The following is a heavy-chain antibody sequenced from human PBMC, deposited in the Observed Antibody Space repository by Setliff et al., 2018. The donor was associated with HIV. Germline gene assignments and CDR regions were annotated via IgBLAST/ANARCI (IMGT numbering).Heavy chain of an antibody. J-gene: IGHJ5*02. D-gene: IGHD3-10*01. Sequence: PSETLSLTCTVSGGSISSYYWSWIRQPPGKGLEWIGHISSSGSTNYSPSLRSRVIMSVDTSQDLFSLILTSVTAADTAVYYCARGLTSRRGNWFDPWGQGTLVTVSS. V-gene: IGHV4-59*01. CDR3: ARGLTSRRGNWFDP. CDR2: ISSSGST. CDR1: GGSISSYY.